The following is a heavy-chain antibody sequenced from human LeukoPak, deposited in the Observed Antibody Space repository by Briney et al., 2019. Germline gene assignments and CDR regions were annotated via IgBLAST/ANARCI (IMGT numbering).Heavy chain of an antibody. CDR1: GGSISSYY. CDR2: IYYSGST. CDR3: ARGDHPLGYCSGGSCYTGTFDI. J-gene: IGHJ3*02. Sequence: SETLSLTCTVSGGSISSYYWGWIRQPPGKGLEWIGYIYYSGSTNYNPSLKSRVTISVDTSKNQFSLKLSSVTAADTAVYYCARGDHPLGYCSGGSCYTGTFDIWGQGTMVTVSS. D-gene: IGHD2-15*01. V-gene: IGHV4-59*01.